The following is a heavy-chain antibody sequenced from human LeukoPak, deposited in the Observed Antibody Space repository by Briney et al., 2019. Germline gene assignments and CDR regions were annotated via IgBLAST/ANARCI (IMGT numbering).Heavy chain of an antibody. V-gene: IGHV1-18*01. D-gene: IGHD3-22*01. CDR2: ISAYNGNT. J-gene: IGHJ6*03. CDR3: ARDRVNYYDSSGHMDV. Sequence: ASVKVSCKASGYTFTSYGISWVRQAPGQGLEWMGWISAYNGNTNYAQKLQGRVTMTTDTSTSTAYMELRSLRSDDTAVYYCARDRVNYYDSSGHMDVWGKGTTVTISS. CDR1: GYTFTSYG.